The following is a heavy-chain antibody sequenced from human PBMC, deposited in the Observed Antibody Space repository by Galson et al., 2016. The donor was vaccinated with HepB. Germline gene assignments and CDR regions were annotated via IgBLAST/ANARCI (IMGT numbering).Heavy chain of an antibody. J-gene: IGHJ4*02. Sequence: SLRLSCAGSGFTLSEYYMNWIRQAPGKGLEWVSFIASSGTTGYYADSVQGRFTISRDNAKNSLYLQMNSLRAEDTAVYYCARDRVYYGSGSYYTSEFDYWGQGTLVTVSS. CDR2: IASSGTTG. V-gene: IGHV3-11*04. D-gene: IGHD3-10*01. CDR3: ARDRVYYGSGSYYTSEFDY. CDR1: GFTLSEYY.